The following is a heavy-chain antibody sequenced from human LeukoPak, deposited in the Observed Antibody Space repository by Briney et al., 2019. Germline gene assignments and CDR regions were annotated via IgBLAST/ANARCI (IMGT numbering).Heavy chain of an antibody. CDR3: AKGRYYYDSSGFNWFDP. D-gene: IGHD3-22*01. CDR2: ISGSGGST. CDR1: GFTFSSYA. V-gene: IGHV3-23*01. J-gene: IGHJ5*02. Sequence: GGSLGLSCAASGFTFSSYAMSWVRQAPGKGLEGVSAISGSGGSTYYADSVKGRFTISRDNSKNTLYLQMNSLRAEDTAVYYCAKGRYYYDSSGFNWFDPWGQGTLVTVSS.